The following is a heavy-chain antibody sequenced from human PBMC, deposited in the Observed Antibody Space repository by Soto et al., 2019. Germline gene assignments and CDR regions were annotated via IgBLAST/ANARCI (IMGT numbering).Heavy chain of an antibody. D-gene: IGHD2-2*01. CDR3: ARVVVVPAANYGMDV. Sequence: EVQLVESGGGLVKPGGSLRLSCAASGFTFSSYSMNWVRQAPGKGLEWVSSISSSSSYIYYADSVKGRFTISRDNAKNSLYLQMNSLRAEATAVYYCARVVVVPAANYGMDVWGQGTTVTVSS. V-gene: IGHV3-21*01. CDR1: GFTFSSYS. J-gene: IGHJ6*02. CDR2: ISSSSSYI.